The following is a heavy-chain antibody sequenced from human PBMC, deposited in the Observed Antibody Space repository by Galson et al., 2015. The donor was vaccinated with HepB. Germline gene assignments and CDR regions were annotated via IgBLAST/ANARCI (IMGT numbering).Heavy chain of an antibody. CDR2: ISGSGGST. Sequence: SLRLSCAASGFTFSSYAMSWVRQAPGKGLEWVSAISGSGGSTYYADSVKGRFTISRDNSKNTLYLQMNSLRAEDTAVYYCAKDQQSWLLLWFGENLNDNYYYYGMDVWGQGTTVTVSS. CDR1: GFTFSSYA. CDR3: AKDQQSWLLLWFGENLNDNYYYYGMDV. V-gene: IGHV3-23*01. D-gene: IGHD3-10*01. J-gene: IGHJ6*02.